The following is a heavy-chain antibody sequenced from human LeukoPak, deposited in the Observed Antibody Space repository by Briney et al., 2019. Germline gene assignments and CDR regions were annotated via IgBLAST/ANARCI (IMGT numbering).Heavy chain of an antibody. CDR3: ARGRGYNAFDI. D-gene: IGHD5-12*01. J-gene: IGHJ3*02. Sequence: PSETLSLTCAVYGGSFSGYYWSWIRQPPGRGLDWIGEINHSGRTNYNPSLKSRVTISVDTSKNQFSLKLNSVTAADTAVYYCARGRGYNAFDIWGQGTMVTVSS. V-gene: IGHV4-34*01. CDR1: GGSFSGYY. CDR2: INHSGRT.